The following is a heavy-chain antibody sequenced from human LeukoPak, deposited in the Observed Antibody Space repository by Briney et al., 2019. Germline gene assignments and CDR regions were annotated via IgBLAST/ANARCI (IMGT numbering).Heavy chain of an antibody. CDR3: ARLYCSGGSCYSRYYGMDV. CDR2: IDPSDSYT. D-gene: IGHD2-15*01. J-gene: IGHJ6*04. V-gene: IGHV5-10-1*01. CDR1: GYSFTSYW. Sequence: AGESLRISCKGSGYSFTSYWISWVRQMPGKGLEWMGRIDPSDSYTNYSPSFQGHVTTSADKSISTAYLQWSSLKASDTAMYYCARLYCSGGSCYSRYYGMDVWGKGTTVTVPS.